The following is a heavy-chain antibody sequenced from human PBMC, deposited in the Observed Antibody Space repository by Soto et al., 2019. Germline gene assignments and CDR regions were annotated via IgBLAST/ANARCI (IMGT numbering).Heavy chain of an antibody. D-gene: IGHD4-17*01. J-gene: IGHJ5*02. CDR2: MNPNSGNT. Sequence: ASVKVSCKASGYTFTSYDINWVRQATGLGLEWMGWMNPNSGNTGYAQKFQGRVTMTRNTSISTAYMELSSLRSEDTAVYYCARGGIRDYGDSNWFDPWGQGTLVTVSS. CDR1: GYTFTSYD. V-gene: IGHV1-8*01. CDR3: ARGGIRDYGDSNWFDP.